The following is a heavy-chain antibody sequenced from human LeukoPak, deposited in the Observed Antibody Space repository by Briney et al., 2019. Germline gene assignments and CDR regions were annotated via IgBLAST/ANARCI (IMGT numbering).Heavy chain of an antibody. V-gene: IGHV3-21*01. CDR1: GFTFSSYS. D-gene: IGHD6-13*01. J-gene: IGHJ4*02. CDR3: ARDRYGSSSGVDY. CDR2: ISSSSSYI. Sequence: GGSLRLSCAASGFTFSSYSMNWVRQAPGKGLEWVSSISSSSSYIYYADSVKGRFTISRDNAKNSLYLQMNSLRAEDTAVYYCARDRYGSSSGVDYWGQGTLVTVSS.